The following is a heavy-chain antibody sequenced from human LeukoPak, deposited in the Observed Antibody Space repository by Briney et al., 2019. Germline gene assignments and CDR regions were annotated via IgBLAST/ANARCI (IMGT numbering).Heavy chain of an antibody. CDR3: AREDYYDSSGYYTDAFVI. Sequence: PSETLSLTCTVSGGSISSYYWSWIRQPPGKGLEWIGYIYYGGSTNYNPSLKSRVTISVDTSKNQFSLKLSSVTAADTAVYYCAREDYYDSSGYYTDAFVIWGQGTMVTVSS. D-gene: IGHD3-22*01. CDR2: IYYGGST. J-gene: IGHJ3*02. V-gene: IGHV4-59*01. CDR1: GGSISSYY.